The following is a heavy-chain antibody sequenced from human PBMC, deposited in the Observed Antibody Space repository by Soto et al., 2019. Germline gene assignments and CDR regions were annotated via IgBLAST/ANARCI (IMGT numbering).Heavy chain of an antibody. D-gene: IGHD2-2*02. CDR3: ARERCSSTSCYKNYFDY. J-gene: IGHJ4*02. CDR2: IYYLGNT. CDR1: GGSISSGSSY. V-gene: IGHV4-39*07. Sequence: SETLSLTCTVSGGSISSGSSYWGWIRQPPGKGLEWIGSIYYLGNTYYNPSLGGRVSISVDTSKNQFSLKLSSVTAADTAVYYCARERCSSTSCYKNYFDYWGQGTLVTVSS.